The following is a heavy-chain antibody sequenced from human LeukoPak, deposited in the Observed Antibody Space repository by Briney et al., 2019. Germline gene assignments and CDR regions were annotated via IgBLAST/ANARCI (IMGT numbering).Heavy chain of an antibody. Sequence: SETLSLTCTVSGGSISSSSYYWGWIRQPPGKGLEWIGSIYYSGSTHYNPSLKSRVTISVDTSKNQFSLKLSSVTAADTAVYYCARAEDCSSTSCLNWFDPWGQGTLVTVSS. CDR2: IYYSGST. V-gene: IGHV4-39*07. D-gene: IGHD2-2*01. CDR3: ARAEDCSSTSCLNWFDP. J-gene: IGHJ5*02. CDR1: GGSISSSSYY.